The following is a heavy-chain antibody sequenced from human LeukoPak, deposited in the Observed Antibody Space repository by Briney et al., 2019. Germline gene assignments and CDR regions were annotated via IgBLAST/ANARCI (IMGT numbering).Heavy chain of an antibody. V-gene: IGHV3-23*01. Sequence: GRSLRLSCAASGFTFRDSAMDWVRQAPGKGLEWVSLISHSGANTFYADSVKGRFTVSRDNSKNMMYLQMNSPRAEDTAVYYCAKDIEASIWGQGTLVTVSS. CDR3: AKDIEASI. CDR2: ISHSGANT. D-gene: IGHD2-15*01. J-gene: IGHJ4*02. CDR1: GFTFRDSA.